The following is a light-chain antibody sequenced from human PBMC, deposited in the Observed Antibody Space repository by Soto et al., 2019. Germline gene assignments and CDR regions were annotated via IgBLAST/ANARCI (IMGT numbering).Light chain of an antibody. J-gene: IGLJ1*01. CDR2: EVN. CDR1: SSDVGGYNY. V-gene: IGLV2-8*01. CDR3: TSYAGGNNV. Sequence: QSALTQPPSASGSPGQSVTISCTGTSSDVGGYNYVSWYQQHPGKVPKLMFYEVNKRPSGVPDRFSGSKSGNTASLTVSGLPAEDEADYYCTSYAGGNNVFGTGTKLTVL.